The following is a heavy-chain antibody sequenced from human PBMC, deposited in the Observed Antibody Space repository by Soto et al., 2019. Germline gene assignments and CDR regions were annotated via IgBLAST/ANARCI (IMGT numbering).Heavy chain of an antibody. CDR3: AAYHSIWGIY. V-gene: IGHV3-21*01. J-gene: IGHJ4*01. CDR1: GFTFNSYS. CDR2: ISSFSNYM. D-gene: IGHD6-13*01. Sequence: GGSLRLSCAVSGFTFNSYSMNWVRQAPGKGLEWVSSISSFSNYMYYTDSVKGRFTISRDNARNSLYLQMTSLRADDTGVYYCAAYHSIWGIYWGHGTLVTVSS.